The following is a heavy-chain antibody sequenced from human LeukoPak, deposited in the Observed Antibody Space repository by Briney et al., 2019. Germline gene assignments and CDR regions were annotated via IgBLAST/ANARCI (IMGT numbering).Heavy chain of an antibody. CDR3: ARVGYSGSSDWFDP. D-gene: IGHD6-6*01. Sequence: SETLSLTCAVYGGSFSGYYWSWIRQPPGKGLEWIGEINHSGSTNYNPSLKSRVTISVDTSKNQFSLKLSSVTAADTAVYYCARVGYSGSSDWFDPWGQGTLVTVSS. J-gene: IGHJ5*02. V-gene: IGHV4-34*01. CDR1: GGSFSGYY. CDR2: INHSGST.